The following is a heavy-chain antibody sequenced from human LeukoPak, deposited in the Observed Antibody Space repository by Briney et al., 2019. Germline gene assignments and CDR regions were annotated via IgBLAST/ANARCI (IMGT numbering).Heavy chain of an antibody. Sequence: ASVKVSCKASGGTFSRYAMSWVRQAPGHGLEWMGWISAYNGNTNYAQKLQGRVTMTTDTSTSTAYMELRSLRSDDTAVYYCARRSSTGTIYYYYMDVWGKGTTVTISS. D-gene: IGHD1-7*01. V-gene: IGHV1-18*01. CDR2: ISAYNGNT. CDR1: GGTFSRYA. J-gene: IGHJ6*03. CDR3: ARRSSTGTIYYYYMDV.